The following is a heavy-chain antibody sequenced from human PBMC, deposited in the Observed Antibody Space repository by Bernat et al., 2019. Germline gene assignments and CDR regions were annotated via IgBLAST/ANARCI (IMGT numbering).Heavy chain of an antibody. V-gene: IGHV3-23*04. Sequence: VQLVESGGGVVQPGRSLRLSCAASGFTFSSYAMSWVRQAPGKGLEWVSAIIGSGGSTYYADSVKGRFTISRDNSKNTLYLQMNSLRAEDTAVYYCAKDISSGPSGVSEYYWGQGTLVTVSS. CDR2: IIGSGGST. D-gene: IGHD2-15*01. J-gene: IGHJ4*02. CDR1: GFTFSSYA. CDR3: AKDISSGPSGVSEYY.